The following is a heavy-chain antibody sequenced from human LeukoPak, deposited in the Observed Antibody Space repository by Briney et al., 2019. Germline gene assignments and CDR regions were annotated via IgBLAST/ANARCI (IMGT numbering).Heavy chain of an antibody. V-gene: IGHV3-23*01. J-gene: IGHJ4*02. CDR2: VSDSGINT. D-gene: IGHD2-2*01. Sequence: GGSLRLSCAASGFTFNIYALTWVRQAPGKGLEWISTVSDSGINTYYADSVKGRFTISRDNSKNTLYLQLNSLRAEDTALYYCAKNFGRPYCGTSCHDHWGQGTLVTVSS. CDR3: AKNFGRPYCGTSCHDH. CDR1: GFTFNIYA.